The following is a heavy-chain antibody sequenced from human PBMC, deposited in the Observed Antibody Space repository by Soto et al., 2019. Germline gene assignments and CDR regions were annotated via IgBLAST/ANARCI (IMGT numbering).Heavy chain of an antibody. CDR2: IYYSGST. V-gene: IGHV4-31*03. J-gene: IGHJ4*02. Sequence: QVQLQESGPGRVKPSQTLSLTCTVSGGSISSGGYYWSWIRQHPGKGLEWIGYIYYSGSTYYNPSLKSRVTISVDTSKNQFSLKLSSVTAADTAVYYCARIHHSSSYCFDYWGQGTLVTVSS. CDR1: GGSISSGGYY. D-gene: IGHD3-22*01. CDR3: ARIHHSSSYCFDY.